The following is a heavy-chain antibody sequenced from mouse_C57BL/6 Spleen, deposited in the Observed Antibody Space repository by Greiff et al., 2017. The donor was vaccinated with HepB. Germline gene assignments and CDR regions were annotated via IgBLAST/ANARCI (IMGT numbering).Heavy chain of an antibody. J-gene: IGHJ2*01. CDR2: IYPGDGDT. V-gene: IGHV1-80*01. D-gene: IGHD1-1*01. CDR1: GYAFSSYW. Sequence: VQLQQSGAELVKPGASVKISCKASGYAFSSYWMNWVKQRPGKGLEWIGQIYPGDGDTNYNGKFKGKATLTADKSSSTAYMQLSSLTSEDSAVYFCARYWSYYCSNYFDYWGQGTTLTVSS. CDR3: ARYWSYYCSNYFDY.